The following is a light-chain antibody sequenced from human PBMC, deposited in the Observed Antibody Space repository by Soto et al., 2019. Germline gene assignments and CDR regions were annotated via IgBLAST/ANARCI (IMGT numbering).Light chain of an antibody. Sequence: DIQMTQSPSSVSASVGDRVTITCRASQYVSERLAWYQQKPGKAPKPLIYATSNLRSGVPSRFSGSGSGTDFTLTISGLQTEDFATYYCQQTNSFPLTFGGGTKVEIK. CDR1: QYVSER. CDR3: QQTNSFPLT. J-gene: IGKJ4*01. CDR2: ATS. V-gene: IGKV1-12*01.